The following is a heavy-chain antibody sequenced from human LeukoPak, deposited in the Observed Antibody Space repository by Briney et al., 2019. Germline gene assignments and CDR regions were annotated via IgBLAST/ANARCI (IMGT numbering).Heavy chain of an antibody. CDR2: ISSSSSYI. CDR1: GFTFSSYS. D-gene: IGHD6-13*01. Sequence: GGSLRLSCAASGFTFSSYSMNWVRQAPGKGLEWVSSISSSSSYIYYADSVKGRFTISRDNAKNSLYLQMNSLRAEDTAVYYCARDLGPYSSSWSDPWGQGTLVTVSS. CDR3: ARDLGPYSSSWSDP. V-gene: IGHV3-21*01. J-gene: IGHJ5*02.